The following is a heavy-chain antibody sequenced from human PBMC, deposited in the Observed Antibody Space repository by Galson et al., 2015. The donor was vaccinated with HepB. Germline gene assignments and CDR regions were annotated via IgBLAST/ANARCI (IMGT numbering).Heavy chain of an antibody. CDR1: GFTFSSYT. CDR3: ARVAEEATLIVVLITHPPDY. Sequence: SLRLSCAASGFTFSSYTMNWVRQAPGKGLEWVSSISGSSSDIYYADSVKGRFAVSRDNAKNSLYLQMNSLRVDDTAVYYCARVAEEATLIVVLITHPPDYWGQGTLVTVSS. D-gene: IGHD3-22*01. V-gene: IGHV3-21*01. J-gene: IGHJ4*02. CDR2: ISGSSSDI.